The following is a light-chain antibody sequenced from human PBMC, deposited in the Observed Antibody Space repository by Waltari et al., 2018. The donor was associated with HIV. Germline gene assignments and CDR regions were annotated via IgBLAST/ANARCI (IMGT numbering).Light chain of an antibody. J-gene: IGLJ3*02. Sequence: QSILTQPPSTSGTPGQRVTISCSGSGSNIGSNSVSWYHLLLGTAPKLLIYRNNHRPSGVPDRFSGSNSATSASRAIGGLRSEDDADYYCAAWDDSLSGPVFGGGTKLTVL. CDR3: AAWDDSLSGPV. V-gene: IGLV1-47*01. CDR1: GSNIGSNS. CDR2: RNN.